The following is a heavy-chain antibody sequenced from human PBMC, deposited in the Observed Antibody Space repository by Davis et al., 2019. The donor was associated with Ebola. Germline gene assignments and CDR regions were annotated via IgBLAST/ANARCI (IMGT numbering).Heavy chain of an antibody. Sequence: SETLSLTCAVSGGSLSSGGYSWSWIRQPPGKGLEWIGYIYHSGSTYYNPSLKSRVTISVDRSKNQFSLKLSSVTAADTAVYYCARELQHGRWFDPWGQGTLVTVSS. J-gene: IGHJ5*02. CDR3: ARELQHGRWFDP. D-gene: IGHD1-26*01. CDR2: IYHSGST. CDR1: GGSLSSGGYS. V-gene: IGHV4-30-2*01.